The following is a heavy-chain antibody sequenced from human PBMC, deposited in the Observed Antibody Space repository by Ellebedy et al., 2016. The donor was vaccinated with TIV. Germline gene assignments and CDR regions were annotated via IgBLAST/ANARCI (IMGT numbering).Heavy chain of an antibody. CDR2: ISHDGSSQ. CDR3: ARDLDKSSGWYGGAAY. D-gene: IGHD6-19*01. Sequence: PGGSLRLSCVASGFTFDRYAMHWVRQAPGQGLEWVAVISHDGSSQYYADSVKGRFTVSRDNSMTTVYLEMNSLRAEDTALYYCARDLDKSSGWYGGAAYWGQGTQVTVSS. CDR1: GFTFDRYA. J-gene: IGHJ4*02. V-gene: IGHV3-30-3*01.